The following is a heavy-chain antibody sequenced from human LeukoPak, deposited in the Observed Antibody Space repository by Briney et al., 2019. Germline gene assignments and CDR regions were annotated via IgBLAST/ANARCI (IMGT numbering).Heavy chain of an antibody. CDR3: ARDDNSVVPIDY. CDR2: IFPKSGAT. D-gene: IGHD1-1*01. CDR1: GYTFTDSY. J-gene: IGHJ4*02. V-gene: IGHV1-2*02. Sequence: ASVKVSCKASGYTFTDSYIHWVRQAPGQGLEWMGWIFPKSGATNYAQKFQVRATMTRDTSISTAYMELSRLTSDDTAVYYCARDDNSVVPIDYWGQGTLVTVSS.